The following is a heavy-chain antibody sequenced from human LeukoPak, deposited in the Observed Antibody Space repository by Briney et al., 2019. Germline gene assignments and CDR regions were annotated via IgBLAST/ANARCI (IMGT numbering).Heavy chain of an antibody. CDR3: ARGPPGLDYDY. Sequence: ASVKVSCKASGYTFTGYYMHWVRQAAGQGLEWMGWISAYNGNTNYAQKLQGRVTMTTDTSTSTAYMELRSLRSDDTAVYYCARGPPGLDYDYWGQGTLVTVSS. CDR1: GYTFTGYY. J-gene: IGHJ4*02. D-gene: IGHD1-14*01. CDR2: ISAYNGNT. V-gene: IGHV1-18*04.